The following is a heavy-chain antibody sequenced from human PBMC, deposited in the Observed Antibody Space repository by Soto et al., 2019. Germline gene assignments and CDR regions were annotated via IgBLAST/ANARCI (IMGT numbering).Heavy chain of an antibody. CDR2: IYWDEDK. J-gene: IGHJ4*02. CDR3: AHVNVVGTIGTFDF. CDR1: GFSLTTSGVG. V-gene: IGHV2-5*02. D-gene: IGHD5-12*01. Sequence: QITLKESGPTQVKPTQTLTLTCTFSGFSLTTSGVGVGWIRQPPGKALEWLALIYWDEDKHYSPSLKSRLAISKDNSKNQVILTMTNLGPVDTGTYYCAHVNVVGTIGTFDFWGQGTLVTVSS.